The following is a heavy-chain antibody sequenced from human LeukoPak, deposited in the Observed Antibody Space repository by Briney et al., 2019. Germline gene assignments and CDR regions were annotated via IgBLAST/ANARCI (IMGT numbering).Heavy chain of an antibody. V-gene: IGHV4-61*01. CDR3: ALSGSLGSYYYYGMDV. J-gene: IGHJ6*02. Sequence: SETLSLTCTVSGGSVSSGSYYWSWIRQPPGKGLEWIGYIYYSGSTNYNPSLKSRVTISVDTSKNQFSLKLSSVTAADTAVYYCALSGSLGSYYYYGMDVWGQGTTVTVSS. CDR2: IYYSGST. D-gene: IGHD3-3*01. CDR1: GGSVSSGSYY.